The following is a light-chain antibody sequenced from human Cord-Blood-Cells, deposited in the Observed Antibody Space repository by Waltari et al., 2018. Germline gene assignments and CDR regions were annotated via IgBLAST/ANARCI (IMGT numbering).Light chain of an antibody. CDR3: CSYAGSSTLV. V-gene: IGLV2-23*01. J-gene: IGLJ3*02. CDR1: SSDVGGYNL. Sequence: QSALTQPASVSGSPGQSITISCTGTSSDVGGYNLVSWYQQHPGKAPKRMIYEGSKRPSGCSNRLSGSKACNAVFLTIAGRQGEDEAEYCCCSYAGSSTLVVGGGIKLTVL. CDR2: EGS.